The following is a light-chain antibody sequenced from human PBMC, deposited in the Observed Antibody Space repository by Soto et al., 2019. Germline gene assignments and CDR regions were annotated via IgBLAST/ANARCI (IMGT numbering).Light chain of an antibody. J-gene: IGKJ1*01. Sequence: DIQMTQSPSTLSASVGDTVTITCRASQSISSWLAWYQQKTGKAPKLLIYKESSLESGVPSRLSGSGSGTELTLTISSLQPDDFATYYCQKYNSYSRTFGQGTKVEIK. V-gene: IGKV1-5*03. CDR1: QSISSW. CDR2: KES. CDR3: QKYNSYSRT.